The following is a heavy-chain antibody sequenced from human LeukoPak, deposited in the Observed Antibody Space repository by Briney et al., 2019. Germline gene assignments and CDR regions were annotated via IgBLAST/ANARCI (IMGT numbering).Heavy chain of an antibody. Sequence: SQTLSLTCAVSGGSISSGGYSWSWIRQPPGKGLEWIGYTYHSGSTYYNPSLKSRVTISVDRSKNQFSLKLSSVTAADTAVYYCARGYCSGGSCYGTNWFDPWGQGTLVTVSS. V-gene: IGHV4-30-2*01. CDR2: TYHSGST. D-gene: IGHD2-15*01. CDR3: ARGYCSGGSCYGTNWFDP. J-gene: IGHJ5*02. CDR1: GGSISSGGYS.